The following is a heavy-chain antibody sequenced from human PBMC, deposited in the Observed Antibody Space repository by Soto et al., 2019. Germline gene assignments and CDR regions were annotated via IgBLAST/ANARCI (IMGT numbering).Heavy chain of an antibody. J-gene: IGHJ5*02. CDR3: ARSSHKESWFDP. D-gene: IGHD6-13*01. CDR1: NGSISNFY. Sequence: TLSLTCTVSNGSISNFYWNWIRQSAGKGLEWIGRIHGSGSATYNPSLRSRVTMSVDTSKNQFSLKVNSVTGADTAVYYCARSSHKESWFDPWGQGTLGTVS. CDR2: IHGSGSA. V-gene: IGHV4-4*07.